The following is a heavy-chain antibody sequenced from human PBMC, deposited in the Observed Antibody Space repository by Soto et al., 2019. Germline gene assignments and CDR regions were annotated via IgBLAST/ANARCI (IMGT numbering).Heavy chain of an antibody. D-gene: IGHD2-21*02. V-gene: IGHV2-5*02. CDR1: GFSLHTSGVG. Sequence: QITLKESGPTLVKPTQTLTLTCTFSGFSLHTSGVGVGWIRQPPGQALEWLALIYWDDEKRYSPSLTSRLAITNDTSKNQVVLSLPSVDPVDTATYFCAHMSKDDRDRSVYGLDVWGPGATVIVSS. CDR2: IYWDDEK. CDR3: AHMSKDDRDRSVYGLDV. J-gene: IGHJ6*02.